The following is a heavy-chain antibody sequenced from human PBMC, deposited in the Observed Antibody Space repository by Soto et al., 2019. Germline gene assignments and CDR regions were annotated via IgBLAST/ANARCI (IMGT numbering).Heavy chain of an antibody. D-gene: IGHD2-2*01. V-gene: IGHV1-46*01. CDR2: INPSSGST. CDR1: GYTFTSYY. J-gene: IGHJ3*02. Sequence: QVQLVQSGAEVKKPGASVKVSCKASGYTFTSYYMHWVRQAPGQGLEWMGIINPSSGSTSYAQKFQGRVTMTRDTSTSTVYMELSSLRSEDTAVYYCATGGCSSTSCYVDYDAFDIWGQGTMVTVSS. CDR3: ATGGCSSTSCYVDYDAFDI.